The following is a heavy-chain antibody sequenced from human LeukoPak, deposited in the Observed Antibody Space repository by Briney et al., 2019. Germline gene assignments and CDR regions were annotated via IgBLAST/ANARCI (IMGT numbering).Heavy chain of an antibody. Sequence: GASVKVSCKASGGTFSSYAISWVRQATGQGLEWMGRIIPILGIANYAKKFQGRVTITADKSTSTAYMELSSLRSEDTAVYYCARAAGDDYYDSSLEAFDIWGQGTMVTVSS. V-gene: IGHV1-69*04. D-gene: IGHD3-22*01. J-gene: IGHJ3*02. CDR2: IIPILGIA. CDR1: GGTFSSYA. CDR3: ARAAGDDYYDSSLEAFDI.